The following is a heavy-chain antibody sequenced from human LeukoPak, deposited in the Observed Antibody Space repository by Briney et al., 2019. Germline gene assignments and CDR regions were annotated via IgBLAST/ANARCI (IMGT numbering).Heavy chain of an antibody. J-gene: IGHJ6*02. CDR2: IRYDGSNK. D-gene: IGHD4-17*01. Sequence: GGSLRLSCAASGFTFSSYGMHWVRQAPGKGLEWVAFIRYDGSNKYYADSVKGRFTISRDNAKNTLYLQMNSLRAEDTAVYYCARSGTVTTSYYYYGMDVWGQGTTVTVSS. V-gene: IGHV3-30*02. CDR1: GFTFSSYG. CDR3: ARSGTVTTSYYYYGMDV.